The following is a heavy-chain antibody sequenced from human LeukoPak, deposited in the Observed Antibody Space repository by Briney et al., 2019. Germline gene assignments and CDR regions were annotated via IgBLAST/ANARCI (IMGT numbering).Heavy chain of an antibody. Sequence: SETLSLTCTVSGGSISSYYWSWIRQPPGKGLEWIGCIYYSGSTDYNPSLKSRVTISVDTSKNQFSLKLSSVTAADTAVYYCARGPNYPSPSPFDYWGQGTLVTVSS. D-gene: IGHD5-24*01. CDR3: ARGPNYPSPSPFDY. J-gene: IGHJ4*02. V-gene: IGHV4-59*08. CDR2: IYYSGST. CDR1: GGSISSYY.